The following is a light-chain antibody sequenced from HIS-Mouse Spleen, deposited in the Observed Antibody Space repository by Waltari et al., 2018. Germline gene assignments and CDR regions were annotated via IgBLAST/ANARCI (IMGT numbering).Light chain of an antibody. Sequence: SYELTQPPSVSVSPGQTARITGSGDALPKKYAYWYQQKSGQAPVLVIYEDSKRPSGIPERFSGSSSGTMATLTISGAQVDDEADYYCYSTDSSGNHRVFGGGTKLTVL. CDR3: YSTDSSGNHRV. CDR1: ALPKKY. CDR2: EDS. J-gene: IGLJ2*01. V-gene: IGLV3-10*01.